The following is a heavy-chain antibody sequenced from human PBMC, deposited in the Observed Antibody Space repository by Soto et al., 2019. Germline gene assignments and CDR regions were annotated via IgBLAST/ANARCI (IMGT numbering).Heavy chain of an antibody. CDR2: IYYSGST. V-gene: IGHV4-59*01. CDR3: ARAPTYSSSSYYYYYGMDV. J-gene: IGHJ6*02. Sequence: KTSETLSLTCTVSGGSIISYYWSWIRQPPGKGLEWIGCIYYSGSTNYNPSLKSRVTISVDTSKNQFSLKLSSVTAADTAVYYCARAPTYSSSSYYYYYGMDVWGQGTTVTVSS. CDR1: GGSIISYY. D-gene: IGHD6-6*01.